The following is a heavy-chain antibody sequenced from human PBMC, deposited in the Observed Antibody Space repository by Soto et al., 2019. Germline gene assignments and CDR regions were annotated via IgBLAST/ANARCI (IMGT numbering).Heavy chain of an antibody. Sequence: PSETLSLTCAVSGGSISSSNWWSWVRQPPGKGLEWIGEIYHSGSTNYNPSLKSRVTISVDKSKNQFSLKLSSVTAADTAVYYCARAGRFGELLAYYGMDVWGQGTTVTASS. D-gene: IGHD3-10*01. J-gene: IGHJ6*02. V-gene: IGHV4-4*02. CDR1: GGSISSSNW. CDR2: IYHSGST. CDR3: ARAGRFGELLAYYGMDV.